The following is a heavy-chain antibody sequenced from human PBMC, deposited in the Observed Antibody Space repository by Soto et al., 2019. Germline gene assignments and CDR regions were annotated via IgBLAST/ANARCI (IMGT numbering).Heavy chain of an antibody. J-gene: IGHJ4*02. Sequence: ASVQGSFPAAGYACTGDGSSWGGQAPGQGLEWMGWISAYNGNTNYAQKLQGRVTMTTDTSTSTAYMELRSLRSDDTAVYYCARGYLITIFGVVIMDYFDYWGQGTLVTVSS. CDR1: GYACTGDG. CDR2: ISAYNGNT. CDR3: ARGYLITIFGVVIMDYFDY. V-gene: IGHV1-18*01. D-gene: IGHD3-3*01.